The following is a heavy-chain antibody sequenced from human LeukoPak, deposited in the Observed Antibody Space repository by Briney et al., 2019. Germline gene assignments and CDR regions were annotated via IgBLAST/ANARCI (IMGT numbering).Heavy chain of an antibody. CDR1: GFTFSSYA. CDR2: ISGSGGST. J-gene: IGHJ3*02. Sequence: GGSLRLSCAASGFTFSSYAMSWVRQAPGKGLEWVSAISGSGGSTYYADSVKGRFTISRDNSKNTLYLQMNSLRAEDTAVYYCAKDSGYTYYYDSSGFDALDIWGQGTMVTVSS. V-gene: IGHV3-23*01. CDR3: AKDSGYTYYYDSSGFDALDI. D-gene: IGHD3-22*01.